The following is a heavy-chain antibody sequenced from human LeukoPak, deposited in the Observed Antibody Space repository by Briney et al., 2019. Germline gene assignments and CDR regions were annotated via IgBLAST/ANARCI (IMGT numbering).Heavy chain of an antibody. CDR1: GYTFTSYG. CDR3: ARDGQPIVVVPAAIWFDP. J-gene: IGHJ5*02. D-gene: IGHD2-2*01. V-gene: IGHV1-18*01. CDR2: ISAYNGNT. Sequence: ASVKVSCKASGYTFTSYGISWVRQAPGQGLEWMGWISAYNGNTNYAQKLQGRVTMTTDTSTSTAYMELRSLRSDDTAVYYCARDGQPIVVVPAAIWFDPWGQGTLVTVSS.